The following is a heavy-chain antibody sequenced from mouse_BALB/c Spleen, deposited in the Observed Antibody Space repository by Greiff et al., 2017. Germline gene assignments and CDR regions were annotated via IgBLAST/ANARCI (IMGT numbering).Heavy chain of an antibody. CDR1: GFTFSSYT. CDR3: ARHSDLYYFDY. J-gene: IGHJ2*01. Sequence: EVKVEESGGGLVQPGGSLKLSCAASGFTFSSYTMSWVRQTPEKRLEWVAYISNGGGSTYYPDTVKGRFTISRDNAKNTLYLQMSSLKSEDTAMYYCARHSDLYYFDYWGQGTTLTVSS. V-gene: IGHV5-12-2*01. CDR2: ISNGGGST.